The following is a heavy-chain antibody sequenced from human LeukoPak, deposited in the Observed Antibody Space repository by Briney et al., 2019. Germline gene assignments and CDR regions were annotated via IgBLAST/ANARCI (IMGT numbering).Heavy chain of an antibody. CDR2: ISGSGGST. CDR1: GFTFSSYA. J-gene: IGHJ4*02. D-gene: IGHD6-19*01. V-gene: IGHV3-23*01. Sequence: PGGSLRLSCAASGFTFSSYAMSWVRQAPGKGLEWVSAISGSGGSTYYADSVKGRFTISRDNSKNTLYLQMNSLRAEDTALYYCARDPPAVKQWLVIPYFDYWGQGSLVTVSS. CDR3: ARDPPAVKQWLVIPYFDY.